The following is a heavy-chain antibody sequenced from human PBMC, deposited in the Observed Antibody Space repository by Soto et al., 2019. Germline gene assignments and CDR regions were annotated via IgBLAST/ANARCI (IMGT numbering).Heavy chain of an antibody. CDR3: ARDRAVAGDLADY. CDR2: INAGNGNT. J-gene: IGHJ4*02. CDR1: GYTFTSYA. Sequence: ASVKVSCKASGYTFTSYAMHWVRQAPGQRLEWMGWINAGNGNTKYSQKFQGRVTITRDTSASTAYMELSSLRSEDTAVYYCARDRAVAGDLADYWGQGTLVTVSS. V-gene: IGHV1-3*01. D-gene: IGHD6-19*01.